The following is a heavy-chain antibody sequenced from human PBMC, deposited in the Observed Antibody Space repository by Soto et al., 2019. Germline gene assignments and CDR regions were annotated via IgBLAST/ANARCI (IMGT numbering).Heavy chain of an antibody. V-gene: IGHV1-18*01. CDR2: ISAYNGNT. D-gene: IGHD1-7*01. CDR1: GYTFTTYG. Sequence: ASVKVSCKASGYTFTTYGLSWVRQAPGQGLEWMGWISAYNGNTNYAQKLQGRVTMTTDTSTSTAYMELRSLRSDDTAVYYCARENWNYGDYYCYYGMDVWGQGTTVTVSS. J-gene: IGHJ6*02. CDR3: ARENWNYGDYYCYYGMDV.